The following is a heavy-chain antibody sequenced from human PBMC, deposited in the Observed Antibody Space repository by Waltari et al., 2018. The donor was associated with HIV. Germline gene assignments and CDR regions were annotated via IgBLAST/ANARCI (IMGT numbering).Heavy chain of an antibody. J-gene: IGHJ4*02. CDR1: GFTFSSYG. Sequence: QVQLVESGGGVVQPGRSLRLSCAASGFTFSSYGMHWVRQAPGTGLEWVAVIWYDGSNKYYADSVKGRFTISRDNSKNTLYLQMNSLRAEDTAVYYCARGHYDFWSGYSYYFDYWGQGTLVTVSS. CDR2: IWYDGSNK. D-gene: IGHD3-3*01. V-gene: IGHV3-33*01. CDR3: ARGHYDFWSGYSYYFDY.